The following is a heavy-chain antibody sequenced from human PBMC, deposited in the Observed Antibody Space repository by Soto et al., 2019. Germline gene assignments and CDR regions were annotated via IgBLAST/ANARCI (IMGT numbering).Heavy chain of an antibody. Sequence: PSETLSLTCAAYGTYFSGYYWSWLRPPPGKGLEWIGEINHSGSTNYNPSLKSRVTISVDTSKNQTSLQLSSVTAADTAVYYCARGHPYDMLTGSAPAYYYYYMDVWGKGTTVTVSS. CDR1: GTYFSGYY. CDR3: ARGHPYDMLTGSAPAYYYYYMDV. CDR2: INHSGST. J-gene: IGHJ6*03. V-gene: IGHV4-34*01. D-gene: IGHD3-9*01.